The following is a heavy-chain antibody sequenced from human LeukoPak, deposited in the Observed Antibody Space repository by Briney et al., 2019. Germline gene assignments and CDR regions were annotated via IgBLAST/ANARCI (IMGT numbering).Heavy chain of an antibody. D-gene: IGHD5-18*01. Sequence: GASVKVSCKASGYTFTGYYMHWVRQAPGQGLEWMGWINPNRGGTNYAQKFQGRVTMTRDTSISTAYMELSRLRSDDTAVYYCARASGGEIGRIQLWTYYYSYMDVWGKGTTVTVSS. CDR1: GYTFTGYY. V-gene: IGHV1-2*02. CDR3: ARASGGEIGRIQLWTYYYSYMDV. J-gene: IGHJ6*03. CDR2: INPNRGGT.